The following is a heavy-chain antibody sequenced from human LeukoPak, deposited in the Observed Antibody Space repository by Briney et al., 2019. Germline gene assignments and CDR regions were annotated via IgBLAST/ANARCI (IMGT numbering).Heavy chain of an antibody. Sequence: SETLSLTCTVSGGSISSSRYYWGWIRQPPGKGLEWIGNIYYSGSTYYNPSLESRVTISVDTSKNQFSLKLSSVTAADTAVYYCARPVPSRLGWFDPWGQGTLVTVSS. CDR1: GGSISSSRYY. CDR2: IYYSGST. J-gene: IGHJ5*02. CDR3: ARPVPSRLGWFDP. V-gene: IGHV4-39*01. D-gene: IGHD1-1*01.